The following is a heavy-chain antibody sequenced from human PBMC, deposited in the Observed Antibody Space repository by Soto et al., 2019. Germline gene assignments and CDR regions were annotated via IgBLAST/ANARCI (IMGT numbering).Heavy chain of an antibody. CDR2: INPNGGVT. D-gene: IGHD5-12*01. CDR3: ARERGGATATLDYYYFYMDV. Sequence: QVQLVQSGAEVRKPGASVTVSCRSSGDSFNDYYIHWVRQAPGQGFELMGWINPNGGVTKAAQKFQGWVSMTRDTSIRTVYMQLSRLRSDDTAVYYCARERGGATATLDYYYFYMDVWGTGTTVTVSS. J-gene: IGHJ6*03. CDR1: GDSFNDYY. V-gene: IGHV1-2*04.